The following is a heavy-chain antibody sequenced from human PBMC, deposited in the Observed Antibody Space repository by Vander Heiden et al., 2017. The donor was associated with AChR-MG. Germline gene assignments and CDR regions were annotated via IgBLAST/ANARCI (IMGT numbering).Heavy chain of an antibody. Sequence: DVQLVASGGGVVQPGRSLRLSCAASGFTVADYALHWVRQAPGKGLEWVSGISWNSGSIGYADAVKGRFTSSRDNAKNALYLQMNSLRAEDTALYYCAKDHDYGDYRGHYYYGMDVWGQGTTVTVSS. V-gene: IGHV3-9*01. D-gene: IGHD4-17*01. CDR3: AKDHDYGDYRGHYYYGMDV. CDR2: ISWNSGSI. J-gene: IGHJ6*02. CDR1: GFTVADYA.